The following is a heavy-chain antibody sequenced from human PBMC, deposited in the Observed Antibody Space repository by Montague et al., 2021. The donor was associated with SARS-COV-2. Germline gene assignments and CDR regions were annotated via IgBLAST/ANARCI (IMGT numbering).Heavy chain of an antibody. J-gene: IGHJ4*02. CDR2: IYYYGSV. CDR1: GDSVSRSY. CDR3: ARQITMVREPFDS. V-gene: IGHV4-59*08. D-gene: IGHD3-10*01. Sequence: SEILSLTCTVSGDSVSRSYWNWIRQSPGKGLEWIGNIYYYGSVNXNPSLKSRLSISLDTSKNQLSLALTSVTAADTATYYCARQITMVREPFDSWGQGTLVLVSS.